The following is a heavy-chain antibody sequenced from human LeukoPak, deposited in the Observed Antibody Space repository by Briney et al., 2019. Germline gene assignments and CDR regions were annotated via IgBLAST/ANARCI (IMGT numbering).Heavy chain of an antibody. J-gene: IGHJ4*02. CDR1: GFTFSSYS. CDR3: AKDMFLGGYGSGSYHY. D-gene: IGHD3-10*01. Sequence: TGGSLRLSCAASGFTFSSYSMNCVRQAPGKGLEWGSSISSSSYIYYADSVKGRFTISRDNAKNSLYLQMNSLRAEDTALYYCAKDMFLGGYGSGSYHYWGQGTLVTVSS. V-gene: IGHV3-21*04. CDR2: ISSSSYI.